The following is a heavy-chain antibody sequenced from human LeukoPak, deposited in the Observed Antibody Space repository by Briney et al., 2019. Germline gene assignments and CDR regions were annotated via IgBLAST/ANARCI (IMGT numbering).Heavy chain of an antibody. V-gene: IGHV1-2*02. CDR3: ARDFWPPGTDWLGTMATQLYFQH. Sequence: ASVKVSCTASGYTFTGYYMHWVRQAPGQGLEWMGWINPNSGGTNYAQKFQGRVTMTRDTSISTAYMELSRLRSDDTAVYYCARDFWPPGTDWLGTMATQLYFQHWGQGTLVTVSS. CDR2: INPNSGGT. J-gene: IGHJ1*01. D-gene: IGHD3-3*01. CDR1: GYTFTGYY.